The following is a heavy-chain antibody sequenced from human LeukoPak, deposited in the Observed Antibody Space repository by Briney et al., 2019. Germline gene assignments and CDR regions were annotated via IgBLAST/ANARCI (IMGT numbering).Heavy chain of an antibody. CDR1: GYTFTSYG. V-gene: IGHV1-69*05. CDR2: IIPIFGTA. CDR3: ARDGCSSTSCRHNWFDP. J-gene: IGHJ5*02. D-gene: IGHD2-2*01. Sequence: GASVKVSCKASGYTFTSYGISWVRQAPGQGLEWMGGIIPIFGTANYAQKFQGRVTITTDESTSTAYMELSSLRSEDTAVYYCARDGCSSTSCRHNWFDPWGQGTLVTVSS.